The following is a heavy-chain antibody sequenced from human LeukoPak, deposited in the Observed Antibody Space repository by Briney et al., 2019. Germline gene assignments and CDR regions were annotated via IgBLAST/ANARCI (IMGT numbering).Heavy chain of an antibody. CDR1: GFTFSSYA. D-gene: IGHD3-22*01. Sequence: PGGSLRLSCAASGFTFSSYAMSWVRQAPGKGLEWVSAISGSGGSTYYADSVKGRFTVSRDNSKNTLYLQMNSLRAEDTAVYYCAKDPLADSSGLIDYWGQGTLVTVSS. CDR2: ISGSGGST. CDR3: AKDPLADSSGLIDY. V-gene: IGHV3-23*01. J-gene: IGHJ4*02.